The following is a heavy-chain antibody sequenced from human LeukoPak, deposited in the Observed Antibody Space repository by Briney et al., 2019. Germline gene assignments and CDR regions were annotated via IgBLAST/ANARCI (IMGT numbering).Heavy chain of an antibody. D-gene: IGHD2-2*01. J-gene: IGHJ4*02. Sequence: SETLSLTCSVSGGSISSDYWSWIRQPPEKGLEWIGFILYSGSTNYNPSLKSRLTISVDTSKNQFSLKLSSVTAADTAVYYCAREYCTRTTCYFDYWGQGTLVTVSS. CDR2: ILYSGST. CDR1: GGSISSDY. V-gene: IGHV4-59*01. CDR3: AREYCTRTTCYFDY.